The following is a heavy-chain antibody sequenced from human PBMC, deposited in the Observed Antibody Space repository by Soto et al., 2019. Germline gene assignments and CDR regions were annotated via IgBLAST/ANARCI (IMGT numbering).Heavy chain of an antibody. V-gene: IGHV3-23*03. D-gene: IGHD1-26*01. J-gene: IGHJ4*02. CDR3: ARDGADSGSYFDY. CDR1: GFTFSSYA. Sequence: EVQLLESGGDLVQPGGSLRLSCAASGFTFSSYAMSWVRQAPGKGLEWVSVIYSGGSTYYADSVKGRFAISRDNSKNTLYLQMNSLRAEVTAVYYSARDGADSGSYFDYWGKGTLVTVSS. CDR2: IYSGGST.